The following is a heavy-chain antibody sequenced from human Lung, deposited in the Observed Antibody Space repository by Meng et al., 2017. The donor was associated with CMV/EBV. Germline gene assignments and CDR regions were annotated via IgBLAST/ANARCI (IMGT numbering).Heavy chain of an antibody. D-gene: IGHD3-3*01. CDR3: ARDHDYDFWSGYVDY. J-gene: IGHJ4*02. CDR1: GFTFSSYA. Sequence: GEXXKISCAASGFTFSSYAMHWVRQAPGKGLEYVSAISSNGGSTYYADSVKGGFTISRDNSKNTLYLQMGSLRAEDMAVYYCARDHDYDFWSGYVDYWGQGXLVTVSS. CDR2: ISSNGGST. V-gene: IGHV3-64*02.